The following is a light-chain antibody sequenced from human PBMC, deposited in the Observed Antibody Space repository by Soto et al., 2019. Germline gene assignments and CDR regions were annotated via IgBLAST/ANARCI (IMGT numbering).Light chain of an antibody. CDR1: SSDVGGYNY. Sequence: QSALTQPASVSGSPGQSITISCTGTSSDVGGYNYVSWYQQHPGKAPKLMIYEVSNRPSGVSNRFSGSKSGNTASLTISGLQAEDDADYSCSSYTSSSTLSVFGTGTKLTAL. J-gene: IGLJ1*01. CDR2: EVS. V-gene: IGLV2-14*01. CDR3: SSYTSSSTLSV.